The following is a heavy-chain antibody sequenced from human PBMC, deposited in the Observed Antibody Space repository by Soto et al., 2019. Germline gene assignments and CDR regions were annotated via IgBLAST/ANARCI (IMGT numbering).Heavy chain of an antibody. D-gene: IGHD2-2*02. CDR1: GYTFTSYG. V-gene: IGHV1-18*01. CDR3: ARERLSIVVVPAAIDY. Sequence: ASVKVSCKASGYTFTSYGISWVRQAPGQGLEWMGWISAYNGNTNYAQKLQGRVTMTTDTSTSTAYMELRSLRSDDTAVYYCARERLSIVVVPAAIDYWGQGTLVTVSS. J-gene: IGHJ4*02. CDR2: ISAYNGNT.